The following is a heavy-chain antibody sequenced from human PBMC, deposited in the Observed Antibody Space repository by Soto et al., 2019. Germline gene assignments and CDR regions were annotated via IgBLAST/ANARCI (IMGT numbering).Heavy chain of an antibody. CDR3: PRAHSSIAARPGFDY. CDR1: GGTFSSYA. J-gene: IGHJ4*02. D-gene: IGHD6-6*01. Sequence: QVQLVQSGAEVKKPGSSVKVSCKASGGTFSSYAISWVRQAPGQGLEWMGGIIHIFGTANYAQKFQGRVTITADESTSTAYMELSSLRSEDTAVYYCPRAHSSIAARPGFDYWGQGPLVTVSS. CDR2: IIHIFGTA. V-gene: IGHV1-69*01.